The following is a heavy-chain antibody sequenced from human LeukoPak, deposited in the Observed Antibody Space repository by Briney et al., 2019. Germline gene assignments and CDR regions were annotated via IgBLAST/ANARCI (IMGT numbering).Heavy chain of an antibody. CDR2: IYYSGST. D-gene: IGHD5-18*01. Sequence: SETLSLTCTVSGGSISSSSYYWGWIRQPPGKGLEWIGSIYYSGSTYYNPSLKSRVTISVDTSKNQFSLKLSSVTAADTAVYYCARDSRGYSYSRDFDYWGQGTLVAVSS. V-gene: IGHV4-39*07. CDR1: GGSISSSSYY. CDR3: ARDSRGYSYSRDFDY. J-gene: IGHJ4*02.